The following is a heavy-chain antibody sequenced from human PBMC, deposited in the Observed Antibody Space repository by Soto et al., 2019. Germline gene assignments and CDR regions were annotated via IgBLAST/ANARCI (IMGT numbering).Heavy chain of an antibody. J-gene: IGHJ4*02. D-gene: IGHD2-2*02. CDR3: AMEYCSATSCYKDY. CDR1: GGTFSSYT. Sequence: SVTVSCKASGGTFSSYTIIWVRQAPGQGLEWMGRIIPILGIANYAQKFQGRVTITADKSTSTAYMELSSLRSEDTAVYYCAMEYCSATSCYKDYWGQGTLVTVSS. CDR2: IIPILGIA. V-gene: IGHV1-69*02.